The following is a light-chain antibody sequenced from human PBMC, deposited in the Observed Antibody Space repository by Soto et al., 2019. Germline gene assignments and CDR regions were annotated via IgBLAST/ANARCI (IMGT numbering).Light chain of an antibody. CDR1: QNVDSDY. CDR3: HQYGTSPWT. J-gene: IGKJ1*01. V-gene: IGKV3-20*01. Sequence: EIVLTQSPGTLSLSPGERATLSCRASQNVDSDYLAWYQQKPGQAPRLLIHAASSRATGIPDRFSGSGSGTDFTLTISRLAPEDFAVYCCHQYGTSPWTFGRGTNVEIK. CDR2: AAS.